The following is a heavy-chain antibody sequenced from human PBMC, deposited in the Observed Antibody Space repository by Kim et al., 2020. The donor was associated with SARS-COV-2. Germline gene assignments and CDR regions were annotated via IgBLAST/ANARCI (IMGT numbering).Heavy chain of an antibody. CDR3: AKDGPNSGSSAYYFDY. J-gene: IGHJ4*02. CDR1: GFTFSSYG. V-gene: IGHV3-30*18. Sequence: GGSLRLSCAASGFTFSSYGMHWVRQAPGKGLEWVAVISYDGSNKYYADSVKGRFTISRDNSKNTLYLQMNSLRAEDTAVYYCAKDGPNSGSSAYYFDYWGQGTLVTASS. D-gene: IGHD1-26*01. CDR2: ISYDGSNK.